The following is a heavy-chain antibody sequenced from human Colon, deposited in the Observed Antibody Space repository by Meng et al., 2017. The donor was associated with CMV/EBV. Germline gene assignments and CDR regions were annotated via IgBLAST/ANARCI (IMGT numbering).Heavy chain of an antibody. V-gene: IGHV3-43*01. J-gene: IGHJ6*02. Sequence: GGSLRLSCAASGFTFGDYTMHWVRQAPGKGPEWVSLISWDGNTAYYGDSVKGRFTISRDNSKDSLFLQMNSLTIEDTALYYCAKENRGGSYYYYYGMDVWGQGTTVTVSS. D-gene: IGHD1/OR15-1a*01. CDR2: ISWDGNTA. CDR1: GFTFGDYT. CDR3: AKENRGGSYYYYYGMDV.